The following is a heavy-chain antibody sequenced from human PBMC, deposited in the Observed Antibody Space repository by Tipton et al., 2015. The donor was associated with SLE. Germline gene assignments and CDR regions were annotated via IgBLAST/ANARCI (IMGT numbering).Heavy chain of an antibody. Sequence: TLSLTCSAYGGSLSGYYWSWIRQAPGKGLEFIGEIMHSGSTTYNPSLNSRATLLIDTSKNQFSLNLNYVTAADTAVYYCARRVGNCYFDLWGRGTLATVSS. V-gene: IGHV4-34*12. CDR1: GGSLSGYY. D-gene: IGHD2-2*01. CDR3: ARRVGNCYFDL. CDR2: IMHSGST. J-gene: IGHJ2*01.